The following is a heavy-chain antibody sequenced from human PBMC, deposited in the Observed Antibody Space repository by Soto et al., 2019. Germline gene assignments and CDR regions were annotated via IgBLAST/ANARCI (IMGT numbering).Heavy chain of an antibody. J-gene: IGHJ4*02. V-gene: IGHV4-34*01. CDR1: GGSFSGYY. CDR2: INHSGST. CDR3: ARGGGGYSYGYWDY. D-gene: IGHD5-18*01. Sequence: QLQLQQWGAGLLKPSETLSLTCAVYGGSFSGYYWSWIRQPPGKGLEWIGEINHSGSTNYNPSLKSRVTISVDTSKNQSSLKLSSVTAADTAVYYCARGGGGYSYGYWDYWGQGTLVTVSS.